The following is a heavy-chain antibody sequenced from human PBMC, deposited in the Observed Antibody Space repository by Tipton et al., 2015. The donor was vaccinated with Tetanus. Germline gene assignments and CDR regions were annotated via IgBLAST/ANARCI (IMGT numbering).Heavy chain of an antibody. CDR1: GGSISSSDHY. J-gene: IGHJ5*02. CDR3: ARASVTLLRRVKIRGTGWFDP. Sequence: TLSLTCSVSGGSISSSDHYWGWIRQHPGKGLEWIGYIYYSGNTFYKPSLKSRVTISVDTSKKQFSLKMTSVTAADTAVYFCARASVTLLRRVKIRGTGWFDPWNQGTLVTVYS. V-gene: IGHV4-31*03. CDR2: IYYSGNT. D-gene: IGHD3-10*01.